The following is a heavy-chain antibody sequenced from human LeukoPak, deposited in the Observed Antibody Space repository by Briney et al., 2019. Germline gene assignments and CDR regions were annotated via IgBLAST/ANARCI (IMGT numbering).Heavy chain of an antibody. J-gene: IGHJ3*02. CDR1: GFTFSKYW. V-gene: IGHV3-74*01. D-gene: IGHD3-22*01. CDR2: INADGSST. CDR3: ALLPPDAFDI. Sequence: GGSLRLSCAASGFTFSKYWMHWVRQAPGKGLVWVSRINADGSSTSYADSVKGRFTISRDNAKNTLHLQMDSLRDEDTAMYYCALLPPDAFDIWGQGTMVTVSS.